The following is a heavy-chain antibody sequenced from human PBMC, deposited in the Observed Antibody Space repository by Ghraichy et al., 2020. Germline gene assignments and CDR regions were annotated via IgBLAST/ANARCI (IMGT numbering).Heavy chain of an antibody. Sequence: GETLNISCAASGFTVNSNYMSWVRQAPGKGLEWVSLIYTGGNTCYTGSVKGRFTISRDEYKNTLYLQINNLRDAETAVYYCVTGVGVWAFGYWGQGTLVTVSS. D-gene: IGHD3-10*01. V-gene: IGHV3-53*01. CDR1: GFTVNSNY. CDR3: VTGVGVWAFGY. J-gene: IGHJ4*02. CDR2: IYTGGNT.